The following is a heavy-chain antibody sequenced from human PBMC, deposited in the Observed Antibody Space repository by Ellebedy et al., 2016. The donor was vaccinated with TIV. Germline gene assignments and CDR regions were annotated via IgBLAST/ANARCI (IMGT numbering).Heavy chain of an antibody. J-gene: IGHJ3*02. D-gene: IGHD3-10*01. V-gene: IGHV3-33*01. Sequence: GGSLRLSCAASGFTFSNYGMHWVRQAPGKGLEWVAVIWYDGSNKYYADSVKGRFTISRDNSKNTLYLQMNSLRAEETAIYYCARDLGLNRGVDAFDIWGQGTMVTVSP. CDR1: GFTFSNYG. CDR2: IWYDGSNK. CDR3: ARDLGLNRGVDAFDI.